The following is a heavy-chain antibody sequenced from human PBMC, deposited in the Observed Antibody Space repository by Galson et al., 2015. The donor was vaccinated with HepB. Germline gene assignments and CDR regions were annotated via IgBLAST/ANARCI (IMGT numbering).Heavy chain of an antibody. Sequence: SVKVSCKASGGTFSSYAISWVRQAPGQGLEWMGGIIPIFGTANYAQKFQGRVTITADESTSTAYMELSSLRSEDTAVYYCAREVPPDYYDSSGYLSGAFDIWGQGTMVTVSS. J-gene: IGHJ3*02. V-gene: IGHV1-69*13. D-gene: IGHD3-22*01. CDR2: IIPIFGTA. CDR1: GGTFSSYA. CDR3: AREVPPDYYDSSGYLSGAFDI.